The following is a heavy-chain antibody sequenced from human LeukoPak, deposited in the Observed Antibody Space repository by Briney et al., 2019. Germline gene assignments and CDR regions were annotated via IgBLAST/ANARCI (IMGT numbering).Heavy chain of an antibody. D-gene: IGHD3-16*01. CDR1: GFIFSTYS. CDR3: AREGGFDC. V-gene: IGHV3-48*01. CDR2: ISSSNI. J-gene: IGHJ4*02. Sequence: GGSLRLSCAASGFIFSTYSMSWVRQAPGKGLEWISYISSSNIYYADSVKGRFTTSRDNAKKSLYLRMNSLRAEDTAVYYCAREGGFDCWGQGTLVTVSS.